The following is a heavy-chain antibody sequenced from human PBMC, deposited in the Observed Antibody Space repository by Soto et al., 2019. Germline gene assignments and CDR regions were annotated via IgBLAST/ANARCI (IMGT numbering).Heavy chain of an antibody. V-gene: IGHV1-18*01. CDR1: GYTFTSCG. CDR3: ARDRVSYCGGDCPFDP. J-gene: IGHJ5*02. CDR2: ISAYNGNT. Sequence: ASVKVSCKASGYTFTSCGISCVLHAPGQGLEWMGWISAYNGNTNYAQKLQGRVTMTTDTSTSTAYMELRSLRSDDTAVYYCARDRVSYCGGDCPFDPWGQGTLVTVSS. D-gene: IGHD2-21*02.